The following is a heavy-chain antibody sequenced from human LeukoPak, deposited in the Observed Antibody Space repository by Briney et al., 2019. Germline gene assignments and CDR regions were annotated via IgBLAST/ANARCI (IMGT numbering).Heavy chain of an antibody. CDR1: GFTVSSNY. D-gene: IGHD6-13*01. CDR2: IYSGGST. J-gene: IGHJ4*02. CDR3: ARRLYSSSWSSFDY. V-gene: IGHV3-53*01. Sequence: GGSLRLSCAASGFTVSSNYMSWVRQAPGKGLEWVSVIYSGGSTYYADSVKGRFTIPRDNSKNTLYLQMNSLRAEDTAVYYCARRLYSSSWSSFDYWGQGTLVTVSS.